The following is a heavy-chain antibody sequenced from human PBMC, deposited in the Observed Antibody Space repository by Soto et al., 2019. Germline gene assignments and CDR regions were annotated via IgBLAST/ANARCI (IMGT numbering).Heavy chain of an antibody. D-gene: IGHD3-22*01. V-gene: IGHV4-59*08. CDR3: ARLGGYYQAFDQ. J-gene: IGHJ4*02. CDR2: IYYSGST. CDR1: GGSISSYY. Sequence: SETLSLTCTVSGGSISSYYGGWFRQPPGKGLEWIGYIYYSGSTTYHPSLKSRVTISVDTSKNQFSLNLTSVTAADTAGYYCARLGGYYQAFDQWGQGSLVTVS.